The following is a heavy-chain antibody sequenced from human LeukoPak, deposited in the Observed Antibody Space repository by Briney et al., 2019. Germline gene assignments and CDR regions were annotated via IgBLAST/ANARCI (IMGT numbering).Heavy chain of an antibody. V-gene: IGHV1-18*01. Sequence: GASVKVSCKTTGFTFNAHGFSWVRQAPGQGLEWMGWISAYNGNTNYAQNFQGRVILTTDTSTSTVYMELRNLRSDDTAVYYCRRWRESSRWPPGYFHHWGQGTLVIVSS. CDR2: ISAYNGNT. CDR3: RRWRESSRWPPGYFHH. D-gene: IGHD6-13*01. J-gene: IGHJ1*01. CDR1: GFTFNAHG.